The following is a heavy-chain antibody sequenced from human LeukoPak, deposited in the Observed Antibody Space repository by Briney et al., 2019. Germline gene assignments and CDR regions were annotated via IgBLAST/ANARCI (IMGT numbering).Heavy chain of an antibody. CDR2: ISYDGSNK. V-gene: IGHV3-30*18. CDR3: AKGFTSGWYEEMTNDAFDI. D-gene: IGHD6-19*01. Sequence: QPGRSLRLSCAASGFTFSSYGMHWVRQAPGKGLEWVAVISYDGSNKYYADSVKGRFTISRDNSKNTLYLQMNSLRAEDTAVYYCAKGFTSGWYEEMTNDAFDIWGQGTMVTVSS. CDR1: GFTFSSYG. J-gene: IGHJ3*02.